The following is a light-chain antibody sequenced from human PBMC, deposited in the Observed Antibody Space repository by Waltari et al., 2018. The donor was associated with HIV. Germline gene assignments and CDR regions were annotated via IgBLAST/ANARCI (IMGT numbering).Light chain of an antibody. CDR2: LSSDGSH. Sequence: QLILTQSPSASASLGASVKLTCTLSSGHNTYAIAWPQHQPEKGPRLLMKLSSDGSHSKGDGIPDRFSGSSSGAERYLTISSLQSEDEAHYYCQTWDTGPWVFGGGTKLTVL. J-gene: IGLJ3*02. CDR1: SGHNTYA. CDR3: QTWDTGPWV. V-gene: IGLV4-69*01.